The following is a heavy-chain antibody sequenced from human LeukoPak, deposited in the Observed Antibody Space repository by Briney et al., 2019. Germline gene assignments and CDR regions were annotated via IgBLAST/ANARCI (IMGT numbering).Heavy chain of an antibody. D-gene: IGHD6-6*01. CDR3: ASYSSSGAYFDY. V-gene: IGHV4-4*07. CDR2: IYASRST. CDR1: GGSMSRYY. J-gene: IGHJ4*02. Sequence: SETLSLTCTVCGGSMSRYYWSWLRQPAGKGGEWFGRIYASRSTNYPPSLKIRLTISVEISNNQFSLKLSSVTAAVTAVYYCASYSSSGAYFDYWGQGTLVTVSS.